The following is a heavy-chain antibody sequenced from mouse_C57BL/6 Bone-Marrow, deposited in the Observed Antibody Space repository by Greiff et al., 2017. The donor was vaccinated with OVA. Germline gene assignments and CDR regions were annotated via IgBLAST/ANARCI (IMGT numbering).Heavy chain of an antibody. D-gene: IGHD4-1*01. V-gene: IGHV1S26*01. CDR1: GYTFTSYT. Sequence: QVQLQQPGTELVKPGASVKLSCKASGYTFTSYTMHWVKQRPGQGLEWIGYINPSSGYTKYNQKFKDKATLTADKSSSTAYMQLSSLTSEDSAVYYCARSWDYAMDYWGQGTSVTVSS. J-gene: IGHJ4*01. CDR3: ARSWDYAMDY. CDR2: INPSSGYT.